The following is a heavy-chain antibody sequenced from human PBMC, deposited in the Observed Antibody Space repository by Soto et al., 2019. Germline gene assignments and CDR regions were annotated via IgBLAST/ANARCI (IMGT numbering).Heavy chain of an antibody. Sequence: PGESLKISCKGSGYSFTSYWIGWVRQMPGKGLEWMGIIYPGDSDTRYSPSFQGQVTISADKSISTAYLQWSSLKASDTAMYYCARHGPGHSGYDLRYYYYYMDVWGKGTTVTVSS. V-gene: IGHV5-51*01. D-gene: IGHD5-12*01. CDR3: ARHGPGHSGYDLRYYYYYMDV. CDR1: GYSFTSYW. J-gene: IGHJ6*03. CDR2: IYPGDSDT.